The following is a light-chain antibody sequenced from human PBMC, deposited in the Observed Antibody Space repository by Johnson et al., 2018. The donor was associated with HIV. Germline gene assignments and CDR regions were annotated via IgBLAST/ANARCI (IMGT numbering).Light chain of an antibody. J-gene: IGLJ1*01. CDR2: DNN. CDR3: GAWDSSLSAHYV. Sequence: QSVLSQPPSVSAAPGQKVTISCSGSRSNIGNNYVSWYQQLPGTVPKLLIYDNNKRPSGIPDRFSGSKSGTSATLGITGLQTGDEADYYCGAWDSSLSAHYVFGTGTKVTVL. V-gene: IGLV1-51*01. CDR1: RSNIGNNY.